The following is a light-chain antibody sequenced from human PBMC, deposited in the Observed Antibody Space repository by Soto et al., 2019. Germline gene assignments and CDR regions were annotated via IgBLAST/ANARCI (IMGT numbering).Light chain of an antibody. J-gene: IGKJ2*01. V-gene: IGKV3-20*01. CDR3: QQYGSSFMYT. CDR2: GAS. Sequence: EIVLTQSPGTLSLSPGERATLSCRASQSVSSTYFAWYQQKPGQAPRLLIYGASSRATGIPDRFSGSGSGTGFTLTISRLEPEDFAVYYCQQYGSSFMYTFGQGTKLEIK. CDR1: QSVSSTY.